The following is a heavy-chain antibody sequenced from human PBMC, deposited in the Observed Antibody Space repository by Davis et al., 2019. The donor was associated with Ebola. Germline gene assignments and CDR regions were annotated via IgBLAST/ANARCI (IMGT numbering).Heavy chain of an antibody. CDR2: ISGPGTST. Sequence: GESLKISCAASGFTFSSFAMSWLRQAPGKGLEWVSSISGPGTSTYYAESVKGRFTISRDNSKNTLFLQMNSLRAEDTAVYYCAKSVSGWFRLDYWGHGTLVTVSS. CDR3: AKSVSGWFRLDY. J-gene: IGHJ4*01. D-gene: IGHD6-19*01. CDR1: GFTFSSFA. V-gene: IGHV3-23*01.